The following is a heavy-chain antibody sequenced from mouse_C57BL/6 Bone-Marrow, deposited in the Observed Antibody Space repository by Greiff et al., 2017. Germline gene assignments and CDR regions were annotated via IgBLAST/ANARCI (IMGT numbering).Heavy chain of an antibody. CDR3: ARGIYYDYDEDFDY. V-gene: IGHV1-59*01. CDR1: GYTFTSYW. D-gene: IGHD2-4*01. J-gene: IGHJ2*01. Sequence: QVQLQQPGAELVRPGTSVKLSCKASGYTFTSYWMHWVKQRPGQGLEWIGVIDPSDSYTNYNQKFKGKATLTVDPSSSTAYMPLSSLTSEDSAVYYCARGIYYDYDEDFDYWGRGTTLTVSS. CDR2: IDPSDSYT.